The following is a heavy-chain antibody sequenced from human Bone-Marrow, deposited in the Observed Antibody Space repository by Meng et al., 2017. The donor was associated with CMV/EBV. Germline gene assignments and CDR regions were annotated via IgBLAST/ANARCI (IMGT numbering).Heavy chain of an antibody. CDR2: IIPIFDTG. J-gene: IGHJ6*02. Sequence: SVKVSCKASGGTFTSYTINWVRQAPGQGLEWMGGIIPIFDTGNYAQKFQGRVTITTDESTSTAYMELSSLRSEDTAVYYCARYQGNYYYGMDVWGQGTTVTVSS. D-gene: IGHD6-13*01. CDR3: ARYQGNYYYGMDV. V-gene: IGHV1-69*05. CDR1: GGTFTSYT.